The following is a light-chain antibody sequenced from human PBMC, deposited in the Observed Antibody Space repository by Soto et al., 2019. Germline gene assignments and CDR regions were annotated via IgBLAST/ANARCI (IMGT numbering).Light chain of an antibody. CDR1: GSNTGSNT. J-gene: IGLJ2*01. Sequence: QSVLTQPPSASGTPGQRVTISCSGSGSNTGSNTVNWYHLLPGTAPKLLIYSNSQRPSGVPDRFSGSKSGTSASLAISGLQYEDEADYYCASCDDSLNGVEFGGGTKVTVL. CDR2: SNS. V-gene: IGLV1-44*01. CDR3: ASCDDSLNGVE.